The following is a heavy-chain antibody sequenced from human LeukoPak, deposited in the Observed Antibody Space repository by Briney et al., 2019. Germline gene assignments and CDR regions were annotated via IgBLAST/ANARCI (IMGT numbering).Heavy chain of an antibody. D-gene: IGHD4-11*01. CDR3: ARWYSTPYYYYYGMDV. CDR1: GGXFSSYA. CDR2: IIPILGIA. V-gene: IGHV1-69*04. J-gene: IGHJ6*02. Sequence: SVKVSCKASGGXFSSYAISWVRQAPGQGLEWMGRIIPILGIANYAQKFQGRVTITADKSTSTAYMELSSLRSEDTAVYYCARWYSTPYYYYYGMDVWGQGTTVTVSS.